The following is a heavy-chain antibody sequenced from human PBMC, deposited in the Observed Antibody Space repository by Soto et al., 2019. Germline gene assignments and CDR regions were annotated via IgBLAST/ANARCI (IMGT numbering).Heavy chain of an antibody. J-gene: IGHJ6*02. CDR1: GGTFSSYA. V-gene: IGHV1-69*13. Sequence: ASVKVSCKASGGTFSSYAISWVRQAPGQGLEWMGGIIPLFGRANYAQKFQGRVTITAAASTSTAYMELSSLRSEDTAVYYCARVVGYGMDVWGQGTTVTVSS. D-gene: IGHD2-15*01. CDR2: IIPLFGRA. CDR3: ARVVGYGMDV.